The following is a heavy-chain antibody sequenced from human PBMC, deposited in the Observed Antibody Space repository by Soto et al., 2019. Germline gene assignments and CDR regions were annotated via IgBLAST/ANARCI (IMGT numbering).Heavy chain of an antibody. V-gene: IGHV3-21*01. CDR1: GFTFSSYS. D-gene: IGHD3-22*01. J-gene: IGHJ6*02. Sequence: EVQLVESGGGLVKPGGSLRLSCAASGFTFSSYSMNWVRQAPGKGLEWVSSISSSSSYIYYADSVKGRFTISRDNAKNSLHLQMNSLRAEDTAVYYCASCYYDSSGYYAYYYYCGMDVWGQGTTVTVS. CDR3: ASCYYDSSGYYAYYYYCGMDV. CDR2: ISSSSSYI.